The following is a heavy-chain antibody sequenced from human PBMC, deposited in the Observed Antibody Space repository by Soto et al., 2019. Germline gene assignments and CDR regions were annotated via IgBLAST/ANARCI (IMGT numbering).Heavy chain of an antibody. J-gene: IGHJ4*02. CDR3: ARLPKGSMVTS. CDR1: GFRFGEHS. V-gene: IGHV3-48*02. CDR2: ITSSGGSI. D-gene: IGHD2-21*02. Sequence: PGGSLRLSCAASGFRFGEHSMNWVRQAPGKGLEWLSYITSSGGSIYYADSVKGRFTVSRDNAKNSLFLHVNSLRDDDTAVYYCARLPKGSMVTSWGQGTLVTVSS.